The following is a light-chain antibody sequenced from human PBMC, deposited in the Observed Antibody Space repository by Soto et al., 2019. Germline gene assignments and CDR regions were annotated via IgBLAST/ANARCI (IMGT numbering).Light chain of an antibody. Sequence: QSALTQPASVSGSPGQSITISCTGTSSDVGNYNYVSWYQQHPGKAPKLIIYDVSTRPSGLSNRFSGSKSGNTASLTISGLQAEDEADYFCSSYASTSTLVVFGGGTKLTVL. V-gene: IGLV2-14*01. CDR3: SSYASTSTLVV. CDR2: DVS. CDR1: SSDVGNYNY. J-gene: IGLJ2*01.